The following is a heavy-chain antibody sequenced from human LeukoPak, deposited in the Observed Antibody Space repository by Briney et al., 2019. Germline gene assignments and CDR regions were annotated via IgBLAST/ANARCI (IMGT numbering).Heavy chain of an antibody. Sequence: AGGSLRLSCAASGFTFSSYAMSWVRQAPGKGLEWVSAISGTGGSTYYADSVKGRFTISRDNSKNTLHLQMNSLRAEDTAIYYCAKTSRVNSAYDSPFDYWGQGTLVTVSS. J-gene: IGHJ4*02. CDR2: ISGTGGST. D-gene: IGHD5-12*01. CDR3: AKTSRVNSAYDSPFDY. V-gene: IGHV3-23*01. CDR1: GFTFSSYA.